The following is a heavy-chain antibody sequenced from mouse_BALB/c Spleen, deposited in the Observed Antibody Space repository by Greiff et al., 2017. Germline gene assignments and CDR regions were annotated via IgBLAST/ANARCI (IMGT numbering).Heavy chain of an antibody. CDR3: AREVTGGDYYAMDY. D-gene: IGHD2-13*01. J-gene: IGHJ4*01. CDR1: GFTFSSYG. Sequence: EVMLVESGGDLVKPGGSLKLSCAASGFTFSSYGMSWVRQTPDKRLEWVATISSGGSYTYYPDSVKGRFTISRDNAKNTLYLQMSSLKSEDTAMYYCAREVTGGDYYAMDYWGQGTSVTVSS. V-gene: IGHV5-6*01. CDR2: ISSGGSYT.